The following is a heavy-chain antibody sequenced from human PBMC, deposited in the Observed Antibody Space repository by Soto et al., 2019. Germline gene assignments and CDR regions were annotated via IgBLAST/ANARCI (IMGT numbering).Heavy chain of an antibody. CDR3: ARDLGEQLAPYLDY. D-gene: IGHD6-6*01. Sequence: GGSLRLSCAASGFTFSSYSMNWVRQAPGKGLEWVSSISSSSSYIYYADSVKGRFTISRDNAKNSLYLQMNSLRAEDTAVYYCARDLGEQLAPYLDYWGQGTLVTVSS. CDR2: ISSSSSYI. CDR1: GFTFSSYS. J-gene: IGHJ4*02. V-gene: IGHV3-21*01.